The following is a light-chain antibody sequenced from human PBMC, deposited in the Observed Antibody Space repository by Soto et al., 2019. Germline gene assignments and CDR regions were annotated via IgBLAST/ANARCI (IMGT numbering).Light chain of an antibody. CDR1: SSNIGALFD. Sequence: QLVLTQPPSVSGAPGQTVTISCTGGSSNIGALFDVHWYQQLPGAAPKLLIYGNINRPSGVPDRFSGSKSGTSASLAITGLRAEDEAAYYCQSYDSSLGGSVFGTGTKLTVL. CDR2: GNI. CDR3: QSYDSSLGGSV. V-gene: IGLV1-40*01. J-gene: IGLJ1*01.